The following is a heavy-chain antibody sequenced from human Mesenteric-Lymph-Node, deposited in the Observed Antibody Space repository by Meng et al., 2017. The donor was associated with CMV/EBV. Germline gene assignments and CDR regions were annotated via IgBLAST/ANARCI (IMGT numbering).Heavy chain of an antibody. Sequence: SETLSLTCAVYGGSFSGYYWSWIRQPPGKGLEWIGEINHSGSTNYNPSLKSRVTISVDTSKNQFSLKLSSVTAADTAVYYCARGRSSSQFGGARPNYYYYYGMDVWGQGTTVTVSS. D-gene: IGHD3-10*01. CDR1: GGSFSGYY. CDR2: INHSGST. CDR3: ARGRSSSQFGGARPNYYYYYGMDV. J-gene: IGHJ6*02. V-gene: IGHV4-34*01.